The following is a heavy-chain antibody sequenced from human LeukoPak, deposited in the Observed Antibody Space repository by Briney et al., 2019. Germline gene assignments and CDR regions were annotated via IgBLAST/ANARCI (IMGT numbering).Heavy chain of an antibody. CDR3: ARGGAAQDTPGFDY. CDR2: MSPNSGDT. J-gene: IGHJ4*02. Sequence: GASVKVSCKASGYTSTSYDFNWVRQATGQRPEWMGWMSPNSGDTGYAQKFQGRVTITADESTSTAYMELSSLRSEDTAVYYCARGGAAQDTPGFDYWGQGTLVTVSS. D-gene: IGHD1-26*01. V-gene: IGHV1-8*01. CDR1: GYTSTSYD.